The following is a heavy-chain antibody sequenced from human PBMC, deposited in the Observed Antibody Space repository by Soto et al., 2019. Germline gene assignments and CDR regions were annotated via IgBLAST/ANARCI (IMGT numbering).Heavy chain of an antibody. Sequence: EVQLVESGGGLVQPGGSLRLSCAASGFTFSSYAMHWVRQAPGKGLEYVSAISSNGGSTYYANSVKGRFTISRDNSKNTLYLQMGSLRAEDMAVYYCARDQAVMGYFDYWGQGTLVTVSS. D-gene: IGHD2-21*01. J-gene: IGHJ4*02. V-gene: IGHV3-64*01. CDR2: ISSNGGST. CDR1: GFTFSSYA. CDR3: ARDQAVMGYFDY.